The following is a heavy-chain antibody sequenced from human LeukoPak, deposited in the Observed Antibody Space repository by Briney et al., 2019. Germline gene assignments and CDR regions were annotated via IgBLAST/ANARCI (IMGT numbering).Heavy chain of an antibody. CDR2: IGTGGET. J-gene: IGHJ4*02. CDR1: GFIFSAYA. Sequence: GGSLRLSCAASGFIFSAYAMSWVRQAPGQGLEWISVIGTGGETHYAESVRGRFTISRSNFKNTLYLQMNSLRAEDTAVYYCAKRVTVTTEYFDSWGQGTLVTVSS. CDR3: AKRVTVTTEYFDS. V-gene: IGHV3-23*01. D-gene: IGHD4-17*01.